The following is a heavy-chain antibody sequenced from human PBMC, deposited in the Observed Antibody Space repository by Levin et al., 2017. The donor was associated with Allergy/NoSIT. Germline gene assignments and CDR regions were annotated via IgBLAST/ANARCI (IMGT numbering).Heavy chain of an antibody. CDR1: GFTFSSYW. J-gene: IGHJ6*03. CDR3: ARDPVDYMDV. CDR2: IKQDGSEK. V-gene: IGHV3-7*04. Sequence: GESLKISCAASGFTFSSYWMSWVRQAPGKGLEWVANIKQDGSEKYYVDSVKGRFTISRDNAKNSLYLQMNSLRAEDTAVYYCARDPVDYMDVWGKGTTVTVSS.